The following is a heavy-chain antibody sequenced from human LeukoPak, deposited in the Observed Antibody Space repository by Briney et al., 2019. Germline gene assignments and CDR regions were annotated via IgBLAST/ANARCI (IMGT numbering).Heavy chain of an antibody. J-gene: IGHJ4*02. V-gene: IGHV4-59*01. CDR2: IYYSGTT. CDR3: ARHKEFAFDY. Sequence: SETLSLTCTVSGGSINSVYWSWIRQPPGKGLERIAYIYYSGTTSYNPSLKSRVTISVDTSKNQFSLKLTSVTAADTAVYYCARHKEFAFDYWGQGTLVTVSS. CDR1: GGSINSVY.